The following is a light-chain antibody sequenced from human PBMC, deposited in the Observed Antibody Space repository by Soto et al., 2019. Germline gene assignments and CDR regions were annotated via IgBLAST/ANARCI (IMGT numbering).Light chain of an antibody. CDR2: DTS. CDR3: QQYSNWPKT. Sequence: EVVITQSPATLSVPPGDRATLSCRDSQSISGTLAWYQQKPGQAPRLLIYDTSTRATGIPARFSGSGSGTEFTLTISSLQSEDFAVYFCQQYSNWPKTFGQGTKVDIK. CDR1: QSISGT. V-gene: IGKV3-15*01. J-gene: IGKJ1*01.